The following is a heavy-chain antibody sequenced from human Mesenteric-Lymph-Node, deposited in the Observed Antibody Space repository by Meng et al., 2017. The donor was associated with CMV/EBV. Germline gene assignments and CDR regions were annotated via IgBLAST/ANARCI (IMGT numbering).Heavy chain of an antibody. J-gene: IGHJ6*02. Sequence: GESLKISCAASGFTFNFYSMNWVRQAPGKGLEWVASISGSSSYIYYADSMKGRITISRDNAKNSLYLQMNSLRVEDTAVYYCARERNMEQWLVDYYYYGMDVWGQGTTVTVSS. V-gene: IGHV3-21*01. D-gene: IGHD6-19*01. CDR1: GFTFNFYS. CDR2: ISGSSSYI. CDR3: ARERNMEQWLVDYYYYGMDV.